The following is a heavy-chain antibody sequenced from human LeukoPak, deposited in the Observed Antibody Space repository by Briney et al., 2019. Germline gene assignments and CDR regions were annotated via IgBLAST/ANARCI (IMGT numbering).Heavy chain of an antibody. J-gene: IGHJ4*02. D-gene: IGHD3-22*01. V-gene: IGHV4-59*01. CDR1: GGSISSYY. Sequence: SETLSLTCTVSGGSISSYYWSWIRQPPGKGLGWIGNIYDSGSTNYNPSLKSRVTISVDTSKNQCSLKLSSVTAADTAVYYCARQSISGSSLSYFDYWGQGTLVNVSS. CDR2: IYDSGST. CDR3: ARQSISGSSLSYFDY.